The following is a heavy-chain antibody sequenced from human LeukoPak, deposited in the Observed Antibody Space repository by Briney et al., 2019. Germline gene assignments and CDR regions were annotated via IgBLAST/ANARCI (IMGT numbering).Heavy chain of an antibody. CDR2: IKQDGSEK. D-gene: IGHD1-26*01. CDR1: GFTFSSYW. V-gene: IGHV3-7*01. CDR3: ARVSRELLAYFDY. J-gene: IGHJ4*02. Sequence: GALRLSCAASGFTFSSYWMSWVRQAPGKGLEWVANIKQDGSEKYYVDSVKGRFTISRDNAKNSLYLQMNSLRAEDTAVYYCARVSRELLAYFDYWGQGTLVTVSS.